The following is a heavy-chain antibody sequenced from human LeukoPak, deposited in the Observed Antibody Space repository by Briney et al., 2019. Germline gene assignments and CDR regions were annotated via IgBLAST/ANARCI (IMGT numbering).Heavy chain of an antibody. D-gene: IGHD6-19*01. J-gene: IGHJ4*02. CDR2: IYYSGST. CDR1: GGSISSSSYY. V-gene: IGHV4-39*07. Sequence: SETLSLTCTVSGGSISSSSYYWGWIRQPPGKGLEWIGSIYYSGSTYYNPSLKSRVTISVDTSKNQFSLKLSSVTAADTAVYYCARVAVAGTLASDYWGQGTLVTVSS. CDR3: ARVAVAGTLASDY.